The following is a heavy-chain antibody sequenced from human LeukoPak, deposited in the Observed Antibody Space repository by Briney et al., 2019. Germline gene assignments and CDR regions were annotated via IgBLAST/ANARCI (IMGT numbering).Heavy chain of an antibody. J-gene: IGHJ4*02. CDR3: ARGGIAVATKIWVY. CDR1: GGSISTYY. Sequence: SETLSLTCTVSGGSISTYYWNWIRQPPGKGLEWIGYIYHSGSTNYNPSLQSRVTISVDTSKNQFSLKLSSVTAADTAVYYCARGGIAVATKIWVYWGQGTLVTVSS. D-gene: IGHD6-19*01. V-gene: IGHV4-59*12. CDR2: IYHSGST.